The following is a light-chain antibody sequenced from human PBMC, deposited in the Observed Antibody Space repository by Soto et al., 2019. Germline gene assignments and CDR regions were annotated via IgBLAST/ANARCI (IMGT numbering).Light chain of an antibody. V-gene: IGKV3-20*01. Sequence: EIVLTQSPDTLSLSPGERATLSCWASQSVSSTYLAWYQQKPGQAPRLLIYGASSRATGIPDRFSGSGSGTDFTLTISRLEPEDFALYYCQQYGSSPLTFGGGTKVEIK. CDR1: QSVSSTY. CDR3: QQYGSSPLT. J-gene: IGKJ4*01. CDR2: GAS.